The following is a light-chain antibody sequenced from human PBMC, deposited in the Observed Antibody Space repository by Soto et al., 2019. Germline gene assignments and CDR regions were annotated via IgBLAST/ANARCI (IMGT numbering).Light chain of an antibody. CDR3: QQYRNWPA. V-gene: IGKV3-15*01. CDR1: QSVFSS. CDR2: GAA. J-gene: IGKJ1*01. Sequence: EIVMTQSPATLSVSPGERATPSCRASQSVFSSLAWYQQKPGQAPRLLIYGAATRATGIPARFSGSGSGTEFTLTISSLQSEDFAVYYCQQYRNWPAFGQGTKVDIK.